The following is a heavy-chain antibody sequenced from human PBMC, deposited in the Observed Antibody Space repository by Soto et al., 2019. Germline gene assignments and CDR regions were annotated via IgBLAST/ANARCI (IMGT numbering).Heavy chain of an antibody. D-gene: IGHD3-9*01. CDR3: ARWDPETPGYGNWFDP. CDR1: GGSISSSSYY. CDR2: IYYSGST. J-gene: IGHJ5*02. Sequence: QLQLQESGPGLVKPSETLSLTCTVSGGSISSSSYYWGWIRQPPGKGLEWIGSIYYSGSTYYNPSLKSRVTISVDTSKNQFSLKLSSVTAADTAVYYCARWDPETPGYGNWFDPWGQGTLVTVSS. V-gene: IGHV4-39*01.